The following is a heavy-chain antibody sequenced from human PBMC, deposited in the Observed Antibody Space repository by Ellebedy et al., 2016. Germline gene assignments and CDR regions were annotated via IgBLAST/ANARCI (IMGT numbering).Heavy chain of an antibody. CDR3: ARVWSFYFDY. CDR2: IYYSGST. J-gene: IGHJ4*02. D-gene: IGHD1-26*01. V-gene: IGHV4-31*03. Sequence: SETLSLTCTVSSGSISSGGYYWSWIRQHPGKGLEWIGYIYYSGSTYYNPSLKSRVTISVDTSKNQFSLKLSSVTAADTAVYYCARVWSFYFDYWGQGTLVTVSS. CDR1: SGSISSGGYY.